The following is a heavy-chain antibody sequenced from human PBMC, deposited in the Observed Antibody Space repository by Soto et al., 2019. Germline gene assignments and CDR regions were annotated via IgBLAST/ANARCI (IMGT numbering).Heavy chain of an antibody. D-gene: IGHD3-10*01. CDR3: ARDTMVRGVYLTDY. CDR2: ISSSGSTI. Sequence: GGSLRLSCAASGFTFSDYYMSWIRQAPGKGLEWVSYISSSGSTIYYADSGKGRFTISRDNAKNSLYLQMNRLRAEDTAVYYCARDTMVRGVYLTDYWGQGTLVTVSS. CDR1: GFTFSDYY. V-gene: IGHV3-11*01. J-gene: IGHJ4*02.